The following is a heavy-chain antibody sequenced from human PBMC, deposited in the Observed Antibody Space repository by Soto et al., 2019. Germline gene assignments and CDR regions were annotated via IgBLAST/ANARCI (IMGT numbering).Heavy chain of an antibody. D-gene: IGHD2-15*01. J-gene: IGHJ4*02. CDR1: GFTFSDYK. Sequence: QVQLVESGGGVVQPGRSLRLSCATSGFTFSDYKMHWVRQAPGKGLEWLALMSYEGTNKNYADSVKGRFTISRDNSKNTLYLQMNSLRAEDTAVYYCFVEVGYWGQGALVTVSS. CDR2: MSYEGTNK. V-gene: IGHV3-30*03. CDR3: FVEVGY.